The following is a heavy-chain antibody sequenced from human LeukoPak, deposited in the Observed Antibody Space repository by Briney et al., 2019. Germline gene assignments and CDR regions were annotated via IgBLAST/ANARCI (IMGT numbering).Heavy chain of an antibody. CDR2: INYTGSA. Sequence: SETLSLTCTVSGGSISSSNYHWGWIRQAPGKGLEWVGNINYTGSAYYTGSAYYNPSLKSRVTISVDTSKNQFSLKVTSVTASDTAVYYCARQIPDLAIDDWGQGTLVTVSS. CDR3: ARQIPDLAIDD. V-gene: IGHV4-39*01. D-gene: IGHD1-14*01. J-gene: IGHJ4*02. CDR1: GGSISSSNYH.